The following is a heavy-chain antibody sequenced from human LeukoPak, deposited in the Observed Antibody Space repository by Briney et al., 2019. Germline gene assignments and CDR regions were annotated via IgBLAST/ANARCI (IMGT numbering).Heavy chain of an antibody. Sequence: GGSLRLSCAASGFTFDDYAMHWVRQAPGKGLEWVSGISWNSGSIGYADSVKGRFTISRDNAKNSLYLQMNSLRAEDTAVYYCAKPVDTAMVPGDYWGQGTLVTVSS. CDR3: AKPVDTAMVPGDY. CDR1: GFTFDDYA. D-gene: IGHD5-18*01. J-gene: IGHJ4*02. CDR2: ISWNSGSI. V-gene: IGHV3-9*01.